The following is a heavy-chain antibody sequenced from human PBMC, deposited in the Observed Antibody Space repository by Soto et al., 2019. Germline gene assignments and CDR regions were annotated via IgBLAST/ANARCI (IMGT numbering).Heavy chain of an antibody. Sequence: QPGGSLRLSCAASGFTFSSYSMSWVRQAPGKGLEWVSYITSGSSTIFYADSVKGRFTISRDNAKNSLYLQMNTLRAEDTAVYYCARWDLAHNASDIWGKGTMVTVSS. J-gene: IGHJ3*02. CDR3: ARWDLAHNASDI. D-gene: IGHD1-26*01. V-gene: IGHV3-48*01. CDR2: ITSGSSTI. CDR1: GFTFSSYS.